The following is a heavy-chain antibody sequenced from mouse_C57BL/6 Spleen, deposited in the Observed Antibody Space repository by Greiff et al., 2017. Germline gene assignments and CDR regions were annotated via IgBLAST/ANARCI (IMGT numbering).Heavy chain of an antibody. V-gene: IGHV1-80*01. Sequence: QVQLQQSGAELVKPGASVKISCKASGYAFSSYWMNWVKQRPGKGLEWIGQIYPGDGDTNYNGKFKGKATLTADKSSSTAYMQLSSLTSEDSAVYFCARWVTHYDYDGYAMDYWGQGTSVTVSS. J-gene: IGHJ4*01. CDR2: IYPGDGDT. CDR1: GYAFSSYW. D-gene: IGHD2-4*01. CDR3: ARWVTHYDYDGYAMDY.